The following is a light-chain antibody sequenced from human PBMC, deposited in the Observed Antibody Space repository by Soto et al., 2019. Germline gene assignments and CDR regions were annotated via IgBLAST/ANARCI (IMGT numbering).Light chain of an antibody. J-gene: IGKJ2*01. CDR3: MQALQTHMYT. CDR1: HSLLHSNGYNY. V-gene: IGKV2-28*01. CDR2: LGS. Sequence: DIVMTQSPLSLPVTPGEPASISCRSSHSLLHSNGYNYLDWYLQKPGQSPQLLIYLGSNRASGVPDRFSGSGSGTDFTLKISRVEAEDVGVYYCMQALQTHMYTFGQGTKLEIK.